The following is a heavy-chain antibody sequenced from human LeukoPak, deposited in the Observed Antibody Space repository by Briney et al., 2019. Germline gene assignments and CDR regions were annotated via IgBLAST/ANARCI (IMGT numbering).Heavy chain of an antibody. CDR1: GGSITNYA. J-gene: IGHJ4*02. CDR3: TRLVAGGFDS. Sequence: ASVKVSCKFSGGSITNYAISWVRQAPGQGLDWMGRITTLLDSTNYAPKFQGRVTITADKSTNTAFMELSSLTSEDTAMYFCTRLVAGGFDSWGQGSLVTVSS. CDR2: ITTLLDST. D-gene: IGHD2-15*01. V-gene: IGHV1-69*06.